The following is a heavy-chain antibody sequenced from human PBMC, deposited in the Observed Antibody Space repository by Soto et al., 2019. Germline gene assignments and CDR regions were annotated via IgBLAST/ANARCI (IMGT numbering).Heavy chain of an antibody. Sequence: QVQLEESGPRLVKPSETLSLTCTISGGSISSFYWNWIRQAPGKGLEWIGYIYYTGTTNYNPSLKSRITMSLDTSQDQFSLNLTSVTAADTAGYYCARSNWNFPFEYWGQGTLVTVSS. CDR2: IYYTGTT. CDR3: ARSNWNFPFEY. D-gene: IGHD1-7*01. CDR1: GGSISSFY. J-gene: IGHJ4*02. V-gene: IGHV4-59*01.